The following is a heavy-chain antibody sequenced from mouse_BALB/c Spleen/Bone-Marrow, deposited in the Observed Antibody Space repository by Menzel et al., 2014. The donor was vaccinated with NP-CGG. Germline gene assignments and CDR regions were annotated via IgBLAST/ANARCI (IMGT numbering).Heavy chain of an antibody. CDR3: ARQDGYDAMDD. CDR2: IWSGGNT. V-gene: IGHV2-2*02. CDR1: GFSLTSYG. Sequence: QVQLQQSGPGLVQPSPCLSITCTVSGFSLTSYGVHWVRQSPGKGLEWLGVIWSGGNTDYNAAFISRMSITKDNSKSHIFFKMNSLQANDTAIYYCARQDGYDAMDDWGQGTSVTVST. D-gene: IGHD1-2*01. J-gene: IGHJ4*01.